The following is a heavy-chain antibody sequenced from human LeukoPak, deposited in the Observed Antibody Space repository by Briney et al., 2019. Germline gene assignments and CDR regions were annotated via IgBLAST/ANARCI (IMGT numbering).Heavy chain of an antibody. CDR3: AKDLAPHRDGSHHGADA. D-gene: IGHD5-24*01. J-gene: IGHJ5*02. CDR2: IKEDGVEK. CDR1: GFTFSSYW. Sequence: GGSLRLSCAVSGFTFSSYWMSWVRQAPGKGLEWVANIKEDGVEKYYVDSVKGRFTISRDNTKNSLFLQMNSLRAEDTAVYYCAKDLAPHRDGSHHGADAWGQGTLVTVSS. V-gene: IGHV3-7*01.